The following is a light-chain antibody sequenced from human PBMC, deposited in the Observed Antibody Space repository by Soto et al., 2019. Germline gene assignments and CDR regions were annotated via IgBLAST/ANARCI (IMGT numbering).Light chain of an antibody. J-gene: IGKJ1*01. CDR2: AAS. V-gene: IGKV1-9*01. CDR3: QQDYSAPWT. Sequence: DIQLTQSPSFLSASVGDRVTITCRASQGIGSYLAWYQQKPGKAPRLLIYAASTLQSGVPSRFSGSGSGTDFTLTISSLQPEDFATYFCQQDYSAPWTFGQGTKVDIK. CDR1: QGIGSY.